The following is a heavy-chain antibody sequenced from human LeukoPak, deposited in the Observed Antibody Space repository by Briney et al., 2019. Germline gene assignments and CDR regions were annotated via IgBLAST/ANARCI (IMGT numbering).Heavy chain of an antibody. V-gene: IGHV3-23*01. D-gene: IGHD5-24*01. Sequence: GSLRLSCAASGFTFSSYAMSWVRQAPGKGLEWVSAISGSGGSTYYADSVKGRFTISRDNSKNTLYLQMNSLRAEDTAVYYCAKVRLQLYYFDYWGQGTLVTVSS. CDR1: GFTFSSYA. CDR3: AKVRLQLYYFDY. J-gene: IGHJ4*02. CDR2: ISGSGGST.